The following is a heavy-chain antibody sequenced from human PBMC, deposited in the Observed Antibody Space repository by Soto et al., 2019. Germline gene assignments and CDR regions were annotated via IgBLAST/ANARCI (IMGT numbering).Heavy chain of an antibody. J-gene: IGHJ5*02. CDR3: ARDAAGAWFDP. CDR1: GASIISYY. V-gene: IGHV4-59*12. Sequence: PSETLSLTCTVSGASIISYYWSWIRQPPGKGLEWIGYIYYTGSTNYNPSLKSRVTLSLDTSKDQFSLKLSSVTAADTAVYYCARDAAGAWFDPWGQGTLVTVSS. CDR2: IYYTGST. D-gene: IGHD6-13*01.